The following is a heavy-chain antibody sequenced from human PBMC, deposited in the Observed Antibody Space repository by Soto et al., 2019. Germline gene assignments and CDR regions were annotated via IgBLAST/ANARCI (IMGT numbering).Heavy chain of an antibody. CDR1: GFTFSSYA. V-gene: IGHV3-23*01. D-gene: IGHD6-6*01. CDR2: VSGSGGGT. J-gene: IGHJ5*01. CDR3: ANTAAARPNLYLDS. Sequence: QPVGALRLSCAATGFTFSSYAMSLVRQAPGKGLEGGSVVSGSGGGTYYADCVKGRFTISRDKSKNPLYLQMNSLRVGDTAAFYCANTAAARPNLYLDSWGQATLVPVSS.